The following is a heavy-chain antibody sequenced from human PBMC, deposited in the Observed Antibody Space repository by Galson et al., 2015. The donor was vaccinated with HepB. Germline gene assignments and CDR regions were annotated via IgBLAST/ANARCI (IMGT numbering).Heavy chain of an antibody. CDR1: GFTFSSYV. Sequence: SLRLACAASGFTFSSYVMSGARQAPGKGLEWVSAISGSGGSTYYADPVKGRFTISRENAKNSLYLQMNSLRDEDTAVYYCARDLPYYYDSSGYYDYWGQGTLVTISS. J-gene: IGHJ4*02. D-gene: IGHD3-22*01. CDR3: ARDLPYYYDSSGYYDY. V-gene: IGHV3-23*01. CDR2: ISGSGGST.